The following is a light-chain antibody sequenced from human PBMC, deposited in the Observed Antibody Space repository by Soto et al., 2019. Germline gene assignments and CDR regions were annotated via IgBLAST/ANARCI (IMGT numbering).Light chain of an antibody. Sequence: EIVLTQSPGTLSLSPGERATLSCRASQSVSSTYLAWYQQKPGQAPRLLIYGASSRATGIPDRFSGSASGTYFTLTINRLEPEDVAIYYCQQYGDSRTFGQGTKLEIK. J-gene: IGKJ2*01. CDR1: QSVSSTY. CDR3: QQYGDSRT. V-gene: IGKV3-20*01. CDR2: GAS.